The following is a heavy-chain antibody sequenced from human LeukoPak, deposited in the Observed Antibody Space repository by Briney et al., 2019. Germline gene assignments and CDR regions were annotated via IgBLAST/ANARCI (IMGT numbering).Heavy chain of an antibody. CDR2: IYYSGST. J-gene: IGHJ4*02. CDR3: ARYGDYSN. D-gene: IGHD4-17*01. CDR1: GGSISSSSYY. V-gene: IGHV4-39*07. Sequence: PSETLSLTCTVSGGSISSSSYYWGWIRQPPGKGLEWIGSIYYSGSTYYNPSLKSRVTISVDTSKNQFSLKLSSVTAADTAVYYCARYGDYSNWGQGTLVTVSS.